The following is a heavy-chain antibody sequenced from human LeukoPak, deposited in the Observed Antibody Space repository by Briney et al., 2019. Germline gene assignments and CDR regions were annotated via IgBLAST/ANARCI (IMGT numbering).Heavy chain of an antibody. CDR2: FDPEDGET. CDR1: GYTLTELS. V-gene: IGHV1-24*01. CDR3: ATVPTQHIVVVTAWGY. Sequence: ASVKVSCKVSGYTLTELSMHWVRQAPGKGLEWMGGFDPEDGETIYAQKFQDRVTMTEDTSTDTAYMELSSLRSEDTAVYYCATVPTQHIVVVTAWGYWGQGTLVTVSP. J-gene: IGHJ4*02. D-gene: IGHD2-21*02.